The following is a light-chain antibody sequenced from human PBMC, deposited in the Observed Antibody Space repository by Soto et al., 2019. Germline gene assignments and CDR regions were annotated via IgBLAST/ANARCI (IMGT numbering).Light chain of an antibody. CDR1: QSLLHSNGFQY. Sequence: EIVMTQTPPSLSVTPGEPASISCRSSQSLLHSNGFQYLDWYLQKTGQSPQLLIDLGFNRASGVPDRFSGSGSGTDCKLKISRVEAEDVGIYFCMQPLEAPWTFGQGTKVEIK. V-gene: IGKV2-28*01. CDR3: MQPLEAPWT. CDR2: LGF. J-gene: IGKJ1*01.